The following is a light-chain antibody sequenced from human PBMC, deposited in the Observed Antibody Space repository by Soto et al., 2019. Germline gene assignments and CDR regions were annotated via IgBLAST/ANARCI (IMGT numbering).Light chain of an antibody. CDR3: SSYTSSSTPYV. CDR1: NSDVGGYNY. CDR2: DVN. Sequence: QSVLTQPASMSGSPGQSITISCTGTNSDVGGYNYVSWFQHHPGKAPKLMIYDVNNRPSGVSNRFSGSKSGNTASLTISGLQAEDDADYYCSSYTSSSTPYVFGTGTKLTVL. V-gene: IGLV2-14*03. J-gene: IGLJ1*01.